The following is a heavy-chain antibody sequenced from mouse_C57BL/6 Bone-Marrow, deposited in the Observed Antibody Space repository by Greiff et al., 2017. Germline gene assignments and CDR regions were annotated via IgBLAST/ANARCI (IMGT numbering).Heavy chain of an antibody. D-gene: IGHD1-1*01. CDR2: IDPETGGT. CDR3: TRDYYDSSHYYAMDY. V-gene: IGHV1-15*01. J-gene: IGHJ4*01. CDR1: GYTFTDYE. Sequence: LVESGAELVRPGASVTLSCKASGYTFTDYEMHWVKQTPVHGLEWIGAIDPETGGTAYNQKFKGKAILHADTSSSTAYMELRSLTSEDSAVYYCTRDYYDSSHYYAMDYWGQGTSVTVSS.